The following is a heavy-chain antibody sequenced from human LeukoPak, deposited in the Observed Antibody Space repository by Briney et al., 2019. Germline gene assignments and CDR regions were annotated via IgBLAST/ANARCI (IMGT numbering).Heavy chain of an antibody. D-gene: IGHD2-15*01. V-gene: IGHV3-43*02. CDR2: ISGDGGRT. CDR1: GFIFDDYA. J-gene: IGHJ4*02. Sequence: GGSLRLSCAASGFIFDDYAIHWVRQVPGKGLEWVSLISGDGGRTFYEDSVKGRFTVSRDNSKNLMYLQMSGLRTEDTALYYCAKDRYCSGGTCSGGFDYWGQGTLVTVSS. CDR3: AKDRYCSGGTCSGGFDY.